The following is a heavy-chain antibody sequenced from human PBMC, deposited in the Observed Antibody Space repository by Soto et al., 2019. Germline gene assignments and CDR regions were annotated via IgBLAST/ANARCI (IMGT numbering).Heavy chain of an antibody. V-gene: IGHV3-7*03. J-gene: IGHJ4*02. CDR1: GFTFSAYW. D-gene: IGHD6-13*01. CDR2: IKQDGNEN. Sequence: GGYLRLSCAASGFTFSAYWMTWLRQAPGKGLEWVASIKQDGNENHYVDSVKGRFTLSRDNAKNSLFLQMNTLRPEDTAVYYCARAKRPVYFGSWYFDYWGQGALVTVSS. CDR3: ARAKRPVYFGSWYFDY.